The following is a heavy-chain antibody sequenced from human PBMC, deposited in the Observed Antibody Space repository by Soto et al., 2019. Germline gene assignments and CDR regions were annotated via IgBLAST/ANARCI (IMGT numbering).Heavy chain of an antibody. CDR3: ASSYSSGPYWYFDL. V-gene: IGHV3-13*01. CDR2: IGTAGDT. CDR1: GFTFSSYD. J-gene: IGHJ2*01. Sequence: GGSLRLSCAASGFTFSSYDMHWVRQATGKGLEWVSAIGTAGDTYYPGSVKGRFTISRENAKNSLYLQMNSLRAGDTAVYYCASSYSSGPYWYFDLWGRGTLVTVSS. D-gene: IGHD6-19*01.